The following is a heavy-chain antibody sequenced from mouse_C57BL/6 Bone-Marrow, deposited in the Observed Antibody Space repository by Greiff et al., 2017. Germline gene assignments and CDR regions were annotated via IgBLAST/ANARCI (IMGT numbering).Heavy chain of an antibody. J-gene: IGHJ4*01. CDR3: AKDLVYVDY. Sequence: EVKVVESGGGLVKPGGSLKLSCAASGFTFSDYGMHWVRQAPEKGLEWVAYISSGCSTIYYADTVKGRFTISRDNAKNTLFLQMTSLESEDTDMYYCAKDLVYVDYWGQGTSVTVDS. D-gene: IGHD1-1*01. CDR1: GFTFSDYG. CDR2: ISSGCSTI. V-gene: IGHV5-17*01.